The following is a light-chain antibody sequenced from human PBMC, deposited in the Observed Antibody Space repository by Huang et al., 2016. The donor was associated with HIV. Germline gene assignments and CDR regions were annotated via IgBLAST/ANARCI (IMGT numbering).Light chain of an antibody. J-gene: IGKJ4*01. V-gene: IGKV1-9*01. CDR3: QQLNDYPPT. CDR1: QGIGNF. CDR2: AAS. Sequence: IQLTQSPSSLSASVGDRVTITCRASQGIGNFLAWYQQKPGKAPNLLIYAASTLQSGVPSRFSGSGSGTDFALTISSLQPEDSATYYCQQLNDYPPTFGGGTKVEIK.